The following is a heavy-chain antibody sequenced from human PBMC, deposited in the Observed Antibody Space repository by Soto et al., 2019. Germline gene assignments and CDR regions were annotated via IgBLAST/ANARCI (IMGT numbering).Heavy chain of an antibody. Sequence: PSETLSLTCTVSGGSISSYYWSWIRQPPGKGLEWIGYIYYSGSTNYNPSLKSRVTISVDTSKNQFSLKLSSVTAADTAVYYCARLVTSYSGYVDYWGQGTLVTVSS. D-gene: IGHD1-26*01. CDR2: IYYSGST. CDR3: ARLVTSYSGYVDY. J-gene: IGHJ4*02. V-gene: IGHV4-59*08. CDR1: GGSISSYY.